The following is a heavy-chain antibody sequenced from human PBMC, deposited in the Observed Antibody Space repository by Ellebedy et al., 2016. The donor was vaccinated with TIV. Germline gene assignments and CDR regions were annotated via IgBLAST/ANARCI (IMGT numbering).Heavy chain of an antibody. CDR3: ARDMIFGVVTKYYYYYMDV. V-gene: IGHV3-7*01. J-gene: IGHJ6*03. CDR1: RFTFSYYW. Sequence: GGSLRLXCAASRFTFSYYWMSWVRQAPGKGLEWVANIKQDGSEIYYVDSVKGRFTISRDNAKNSLYLQMNSLRAEDTAVYYCARDMIFGVVTKYYYYYMDVWGKGTTVTVSS. D-gene: IGHD3/OR15-3a*01. CDR2: IKQDGSEI.